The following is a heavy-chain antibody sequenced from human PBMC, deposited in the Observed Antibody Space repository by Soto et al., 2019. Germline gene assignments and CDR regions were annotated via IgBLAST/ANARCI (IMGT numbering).Heavy chain of an antibody. CDR1: GGSISSYY. CDR2: IYYSGST. Sequence: SETLSLTCTVSGGSISSYYWSWIRQPPGKGLEWIGYIYYSGSTNYNPSLKSRVTISVDTSKNQFSLKLSSVTAADTAVYYCARVRRGLELRHYYFDYWGQGTLVTVSS. J-gene: IGHJ4*02. D-gene: IGHD1-7*01. V-gene: IGHV4-59*01. CDR3: ARVRRGLELRHYYFDY.